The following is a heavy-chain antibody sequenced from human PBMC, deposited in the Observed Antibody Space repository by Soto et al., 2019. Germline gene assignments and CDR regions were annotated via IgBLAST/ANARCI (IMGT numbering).Heavy chain of an antibody. CDR1: GFTFSRYS. CDR3: AKDYYDSSGSFDY. D-gene: IGHD3-22*01. CDR2: ISYDGSNK. Sequence: GGSLRLSCAASGFTFSRYSMNWVRQAPGKGLEWVAVISYDGSNKYYADSVKGRFTISRDNSKNTLYLQMNSLRAEDTAAYYCAKDYYDSSGSFDYWGQGTLVTVSS. J-gene: IGHJ4*02. V-gene: IGHV3-30*18.